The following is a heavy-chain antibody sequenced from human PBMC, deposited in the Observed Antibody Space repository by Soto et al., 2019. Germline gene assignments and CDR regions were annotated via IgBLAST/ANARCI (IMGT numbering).Heavy chain of an antibody. J-gene: IGHJ4*02. Sequence: ASVKVSCKASGYTFTSYAMHWVRQAPGQRLEWMGWINAGNGNTKYSQKFQGRVTITRDTSASTAYMELSSLRSEDTAVYYCARDIGVAVTNDYWGQGTLVTVSS. CDR2: INAGNGNT. CDR1: GYTFTSYA. D-gene: IGHD6-19*01. V-gene: IGHV1-3*01. CDR3: ARDIGVAVTNDY.